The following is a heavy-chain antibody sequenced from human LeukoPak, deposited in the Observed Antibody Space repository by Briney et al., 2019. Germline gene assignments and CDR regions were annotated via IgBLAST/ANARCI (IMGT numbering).Heavy chain of an antibody. CDR2: ISGSGGST. CDR3: AQAVSPYYDSSGYYDY. Sequence: GGSLRPSCAASGFTFSSYAMSWVRQAPGKGLEWVSAISGSGGSTYYADSVKGRFTISRDNSKNTLYLQMNSLRAEDTAVYYCAQAVSPYYDSSGYYDYWGQGTLVTVSS. D-gene: IGHD3-22*01. J-gene: IGHJ4*02. CDR1: GFTFSSYA. V-gene: IGHV3-23*01.